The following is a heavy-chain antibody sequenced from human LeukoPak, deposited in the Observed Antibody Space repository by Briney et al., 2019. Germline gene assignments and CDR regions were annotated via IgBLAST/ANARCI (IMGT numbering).Heavy chain of an antibody. J-gene: IGHJ4*02. CDR3: ARDLSRSLSMIRGLIQHREFDF. D-gene: IGHD3-10*01. V-gene: IGHV3-7*01. Sequence: GGSLRLSCAASGFTFSSYWMSWVRQAPGKGLEWVANIKQDGSEKYYVDSVKGRFTISKDNAKNSLYLQMNSLRAEDTAVYYCARDLSRSLSMIRGLIQHREFDFWGRGTLVTVSS. CDR1: GFTFSSYW. CDR2: IKQDGSEK.